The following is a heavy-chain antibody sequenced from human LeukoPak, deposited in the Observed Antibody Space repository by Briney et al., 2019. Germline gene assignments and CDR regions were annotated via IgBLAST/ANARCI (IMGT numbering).Heavy chain of an antibody. Sequence: SETLSLTCTVSGGSISSSSYYWGWIRQPPGKGLEWIGSIYYSGSTYYNPSLKSRVTISVDTSKNQFSLKLSSVTAADTAVYYCARFPPLLNGFYRHLFQPRGQGTLVHGLP. J-gene: IGHJ4*01. D-gene: IGHD3-9*01. V-gene: IGHV4-39*01. CDR2: IYYSGST. CDR1: GGSISSSSYY. CDR3: ARFPPLLNGFYRHLFQP.